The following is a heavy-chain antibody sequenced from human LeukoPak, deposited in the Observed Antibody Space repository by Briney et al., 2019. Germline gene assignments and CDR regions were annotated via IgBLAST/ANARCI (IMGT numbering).Heavy chain of an antibody. V-gene: IGHV4-34*01. D-gene: IGHD2-2*01. CDR3: ASPGERYCSSTSCRNAFDI. CDR2: INHSGST. J-gene: IGHJ3*02. Sequence: SETLPLTCAVYGVSFSGYYWSWIRQPPGKGLEWIGEINHSGSTNYNPSLKSRVTISVDTSKNQFSLKLSSVTAADTAVYYCASPGERYCSSTSCRNAFDIWGQGTMVTVSS. CDR1: GVSFSGYY.